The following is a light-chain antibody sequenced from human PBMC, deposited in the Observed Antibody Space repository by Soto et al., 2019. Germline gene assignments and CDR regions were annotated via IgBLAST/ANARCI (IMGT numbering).Light chain of an antibody. CDR3: QQYGSSPLT. V-gene: IGKV4-1*01. CDR2: WAS. Sequence: IVMTQSPDSLAVSLGERATINCRSSLSVLSRSNNKNYLAWYQQKPGQPPKLLFYWASTRDSGVPDRFSGSGSGTDFALIINRLEPEDFAVYYCQQYGSSPLTFGRGTKVDIK. J-gene: IGKJ4*01. CDR1: LSVLSRSNNKNY.